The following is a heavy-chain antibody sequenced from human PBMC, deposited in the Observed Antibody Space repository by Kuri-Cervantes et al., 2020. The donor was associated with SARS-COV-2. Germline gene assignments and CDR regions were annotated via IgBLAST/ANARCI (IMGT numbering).Heavy chain of an antibody. J-gene: IGHJ5*02. Sequence: GGSLRLSCAASGSTFSVYTMHWVRQAPGKGLEWMALISYDGSNTYYADSVKGRFTISRDSSKNTLYLQMSGLRAEDTAVYYCAREHYFDTEPHYRSCFDPWGQGTLVTVSS. V-gene: IGHV3-30-3*01. CDR3: AREHYFDTEPHYRSCFDP. D-gene: IGHD3-22*01. CDR1: GSTFSVYT. CDR2: ISYDGSNT.